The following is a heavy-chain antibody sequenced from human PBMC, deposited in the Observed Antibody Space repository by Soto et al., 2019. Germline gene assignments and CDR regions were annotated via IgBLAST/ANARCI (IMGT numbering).Heavy chain of an antibody. CDR1: GGSISSDNYC. V-gene: IGHV4-39*01. D-gene: IGHD6-13*01. CDR3: ARHNIAAAGKMNYYGMEV. Sequence: SETLSLTCTVSGGSISSDNYCWGWIRQPPGKGLEWIGSIYYSGSTYYSPSLKSRVTISVDTSKNQFSLKLSSVTAADTAVYYCARHNIAAAGKMNYYGMEVWGQGTTVTVSS. CDR2: IYYSGST. J-gene: IGHJ6*02.